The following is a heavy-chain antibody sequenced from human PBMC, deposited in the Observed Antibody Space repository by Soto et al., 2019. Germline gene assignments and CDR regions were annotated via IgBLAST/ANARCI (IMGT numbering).Heavy chain of an antibody. CDR3: ARGIYGSGPPAEAYYYYYGMDV. J-gene: IGHJ6*02. V-gene: IGHV4-31*03. D-gene: IGHD3-10*01. CDR2: IYYSGST. Sequence: QVQLQESGPGLVKPSQTLSLTCTVSGGSISSGGYYWIWIRQHPGKGLEWIGYIYYSGSTYYNPSLKSRVTISVDTSKNQFSLKLSSVTAADTAVYYCARGIYGSGPPAEAYYYYYGMDVWGQGTTVTVSS. CDR1: GGSISSGGYY.